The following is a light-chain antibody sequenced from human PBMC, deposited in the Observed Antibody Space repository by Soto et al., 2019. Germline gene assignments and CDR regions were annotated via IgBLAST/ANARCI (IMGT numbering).Light chain of an antibody. J-gene: IGLJ1*01. CDR2: GVS. CDR3: TSYTSSSTYV. Sequence: QSGLTQPASVSGSPGQSITISCTGSSSDVGGYDSVSWYQRRPGKAPKLMIYGVSDRPSGVSNRFSGSKSGNTASLTISGLQAGDEADYYCTSYTSSSTYVFGTGTKLTVL. CDR1: SSDVGGYDS. V-gene: IGLV2-14*01.